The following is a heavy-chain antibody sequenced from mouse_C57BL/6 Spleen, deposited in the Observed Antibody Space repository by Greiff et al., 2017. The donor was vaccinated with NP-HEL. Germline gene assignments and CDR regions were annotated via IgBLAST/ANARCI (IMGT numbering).Heavy chain of an antibody. CDR2: INPNNGGT. Sequence: VQLQQSGPELVKPGASVKIPCKASGYTFTDYNMDWVKQSHGKSLEWIGDINPNNGGTIYNQKFKGKATVTVDKSSSTAYMELRSLTSEDTAVYYCARRSGKGNYFDYWGQGTTLTVSS. J-gene: IGHJ2*01. V-gene: IGHV1-18*01. CDR3: ARRSGKGNYFDY. CDR1: GYTFTDYN.